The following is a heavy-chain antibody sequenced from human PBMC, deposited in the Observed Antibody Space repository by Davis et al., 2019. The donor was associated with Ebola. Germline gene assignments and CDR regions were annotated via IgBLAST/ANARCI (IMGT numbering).Heavy chain of an antibody. CDR2: INPSGGST. D-gene: IGHD6-6*01. V-gene: IGHV1-46*01. J-gene: IGHJ6*02. Sequence: ASVKVSCKASGYIFTSYYMHWVRQAPGQGLEWMGIINPSGGSTSYAQKFQGRVTMTRDTSTSTVYMELSSLRSEDTAVYYCARDPGSSSSGYYYGMDVWGQGITVTVSS. CDR3: ARDPGSSSSGYYYGMDV. CDR1: GYIFTSYY.